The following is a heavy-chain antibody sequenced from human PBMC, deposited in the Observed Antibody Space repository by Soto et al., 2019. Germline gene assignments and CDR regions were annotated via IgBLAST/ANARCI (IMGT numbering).Heavy chain of an antibody. CDR3: ARLGGSGIY. Sequence: QGQLQQWGAGLLKPSETVSLTCAGYGGSFSGYYWSWIRQPPGKGLEWIGEINHSGSTNYNPSLKSRVTLSVDTAKNQVSLKLSSVTAADTAVYDCARLGGSGIYWGQGTLVTVSS. CDR1: GGSFSGYY. J-gene: IGHJ4*02. CDR2: INHSGST. D-gene: IGHD3-10*01. V-gene: IGHV4-34*01.